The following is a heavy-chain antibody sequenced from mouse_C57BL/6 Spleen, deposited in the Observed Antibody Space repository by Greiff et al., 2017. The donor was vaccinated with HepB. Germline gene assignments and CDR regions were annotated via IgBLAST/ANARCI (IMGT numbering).Heavy chain of an antibody. CDR2: FHPYNDDT. J-gene: IGHJ4*01. V-gene: IGHV1-47*01. CDR1: GYTFTTYP. CDR3: ARRRDYDGYAMDY. D-gene: IGHD2-4*01. Sequence: QVQLKESGAELVKPGASVKMSCKASGYTFTTYPIEWMKQNHGKSLEWIGNFHPYNDDTKYNEKFKGKATLTVEKSSSTVYLELSRLTSDDSAVYYCARRRDYDGYAMDYWGQGTSVTVSS.